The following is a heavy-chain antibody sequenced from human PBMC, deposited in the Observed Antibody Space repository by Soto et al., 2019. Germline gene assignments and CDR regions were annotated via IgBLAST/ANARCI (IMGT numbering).Heavy chain of an antibody. CDR2: IDSSGEK. J-gene: IGHJ5*02. CDR1: GLSITDSEMG. D-gene: IGHD6-19*01. V-gene: IGHV2-26*01. CDR3: ARRHLAVAVSPWFDP. Sequence: QVTLKESGPVLVKPTETLTLRCTVSGLSITDSEMGVSWIRQPPVQPLEWLAHIDSSGEKSYRTFLKSRLARSKDTPKSQIVLTMTNMDPADTATYYCARRHLAVAVSPWFDPWGQGIPVTVSS.